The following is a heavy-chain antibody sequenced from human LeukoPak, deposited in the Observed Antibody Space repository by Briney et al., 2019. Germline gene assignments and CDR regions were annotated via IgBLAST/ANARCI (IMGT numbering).Heavy chain of an antibody. CDR1: GGIFSSYA. CDR2: IIPIFGTT. CDR3: ARGVGLTGYSSSWYSGYYYYMDV. Sequence: RASVKVSCKASGGIFSSYAISWVRQAPGQGLEWMGGIIPIFGTTNYAQKLQDRVTITADNSTSTAYMALSSLRSEDTAVYYCARGVGLTGYSSSWYSGYYYYMDVSGKGTTVTVSS. V-gene: IGHV1-69*06. D-gene: IGHD6-13*01. J-gene: IGHJ6*03.